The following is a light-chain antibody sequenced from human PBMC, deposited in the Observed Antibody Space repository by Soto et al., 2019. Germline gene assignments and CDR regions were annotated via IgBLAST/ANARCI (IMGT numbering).Light chain of an antibody. CDR3: AAWDDSLNGRV. V-gene: IGLV1-44*01. J-gene: IGLJ3*02. CDR1: SSNIGSNT. CDR2: NSN. Sequence: QSVLTQPPSASATPGQRVTISCTGSSSNIGSNTVNWYQQLPGTAPKLLIYNSNQRPSGVPDRFSGSKSGTSASLAISGLQSDDEADYYCAAWDDSLNGRVFGGGTKLTVL.